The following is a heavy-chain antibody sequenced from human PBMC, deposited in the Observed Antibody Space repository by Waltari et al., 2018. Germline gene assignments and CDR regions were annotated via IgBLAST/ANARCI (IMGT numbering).Heavy chain of an antibody. D-gene: IGHD2-15*01. CDR2: IKQDGSEK. J-gene: IGHJ5*02. CDR1: GFTFSSYW. Sequence: EVQLVESGVGLVQPGGSLRLSCAASGFTFSSYWMSWVRQAPGKGLEWVANIKQDGSEKYYVDSVKGRFTISRDNAKNSLYLQMNSLRAEDTALYYCARDSVVVGGSCYSAWGQGTLVTVSS. CDR3: ARDSVVVGGSCYSA. V-gene: IGHV3-7*01.